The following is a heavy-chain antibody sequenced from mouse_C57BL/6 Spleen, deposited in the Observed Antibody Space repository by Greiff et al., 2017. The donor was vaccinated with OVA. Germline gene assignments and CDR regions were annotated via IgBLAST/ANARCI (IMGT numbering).Heavy chain of an antibody. V-gene: IGHV1-69*01. CDR3: ARPYYYGSSSAWFAD. Sequence: VKLQESGAELVMPGASVKLSCKASGYTFTSYWMHWVKQRPGQGLEWIGEIDPSDSYTNYNQKFKGKSTLTVDKSSSTAYMQLSSLTSEDSAVYYCARPYYYGSSSAWFADWGKGTLVTVSA. J-gene: IGHJ3*01. CDR2: IDPSDSYT. D-gene: IGHD1-1*01. CDR1: GYTFTSYW.